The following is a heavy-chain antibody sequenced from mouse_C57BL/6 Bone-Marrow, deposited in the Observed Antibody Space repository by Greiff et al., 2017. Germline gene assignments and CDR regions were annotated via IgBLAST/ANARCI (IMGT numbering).Heavy chain of an antibody. D-gene: IGHD1-1*02. CDR2: ISSGGDYI. V-gene: IGHV5-9-1*02. CDR1: GFTFSSYA. J-gene: IGHJ3*01. CDR3: TRGGRSKAGGSYEAD. Sequence: EVNVVESGEGLVKPGGSLKLSCAASGFTFSSYAMSWVRQTPEKRLVWVAYISSGGDYIYYADTVKGRFTISRDNARNTLYLQMSSLKSEDTAMYYCTRGGRSKAGGSYEADWGQGTLVTVSA.